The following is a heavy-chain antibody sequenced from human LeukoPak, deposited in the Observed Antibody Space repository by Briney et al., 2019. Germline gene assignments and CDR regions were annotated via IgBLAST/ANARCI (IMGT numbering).Heavy chain of an antibody. J-gene: IGHJ5*02. Sequence: SETLSLTCTVSGGSIGSYDLNWIRQPPGKGLEWIGYIYNSGGTVYNPSLKSRVTISVDKSKNQVSLKLSSVTAADTAVYYCARQHYCSTTSCFASGFDPWGQGTLVTVSS. V-gene: IGHV4-59*08. CDR2: IYNSGGT. CDR3: ARQHYCSTTSCFASGFDP. D-gene: IGHD2-2*01. CDR1: GGSIGSYD.